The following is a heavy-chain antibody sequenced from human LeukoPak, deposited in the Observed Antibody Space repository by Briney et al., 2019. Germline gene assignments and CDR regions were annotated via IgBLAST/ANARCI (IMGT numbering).Heavy chain of an antibody. V-gene: IGHV4-34*01. CDR2: INHSGST. CDR1: GGSFSGYY. J-gene: IGHJ4*02. Sequence: LETLFLTCAVYGGSFSGYYWSWIRQPPGKGLEWIGEINHSGSTNYNPSLKSRVTISVDTSKNQFSLKLSSVTAADTAVYYCARAWDSSGLDYWGQGTLVTVSS. CDR3: ARAWDSSGLDY. D-gene: IGHD3-22*01.